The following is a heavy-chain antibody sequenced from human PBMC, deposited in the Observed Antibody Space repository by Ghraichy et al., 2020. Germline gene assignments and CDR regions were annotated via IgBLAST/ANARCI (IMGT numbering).Heavy chain of an antibody. CDR2: IKSKTDGGTT. V-gene: IGHV3-15*01. D-gene: IGHD1-7*01. J-gene: IGHJ6*02. CDR1: GLTFSNAW. CDR3: TTDPQLYNWNYDALYYYGMDV. Sequence: GGSLRLSCAAYGLTFSNAWMRWVRQAPGKGLEWVGRIKSKTDGGTTDYAAPVKGRFTISRDDSKNTLYLQMNSLKTEDTAVYYCTTDPQLYNWNYDALYYYGMDVWGQGTTVTVSS.